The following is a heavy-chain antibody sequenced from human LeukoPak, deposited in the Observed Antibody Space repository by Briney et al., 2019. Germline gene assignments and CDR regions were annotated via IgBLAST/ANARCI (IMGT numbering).Heavy chain of an antibody. J-gene: IGHJ3*02. D-gene: IGHD3-22*01. V-gene: IGHV3-30*03. CDR3: ARDGGYVIGDAFDI. CDR1: GFTFSSYW. CDR2: ISYDGSNK. Sequence: GGSLRLSCAASGFTFSSYWMSWVRQAPGKGLEWVAVISYDGSNKYYADSVKGRFTISRDNAKNSLYLQMNSLRAEDTAVYYCARDGGYVIGDAFDIWGQGTMVTVSS.